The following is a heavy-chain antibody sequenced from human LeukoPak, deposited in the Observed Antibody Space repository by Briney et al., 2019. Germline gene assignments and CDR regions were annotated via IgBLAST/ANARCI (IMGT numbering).Heavy chain of an antibody. V-gene: IGHV3-11*01. CDR2: ISSSGSTI. J-gene: IGHJ2*01. CDR1: GFTFSDYY. D-gene: IGHD3-16*01. CDR3: AKDSYYDYVSGYFDL. Sequence: GGSLRLSCAASGFTFSDYYMSWIRQAPGKGLEWVSYISSSGSTIYYADSVKGRFTISRDNAKNSLYLQMNSLRAEDTALYYCAKDSYYDYVSGYFDLWGRGTLVTVSS.